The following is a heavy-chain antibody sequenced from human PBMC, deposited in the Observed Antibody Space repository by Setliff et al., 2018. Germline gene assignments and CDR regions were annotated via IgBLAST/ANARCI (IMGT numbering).Heavy chain of an antibody. D-gene: IGHD6-19*01. J-gene: IGHJ5*02. V-gene: IGHV3-73*01. CDR3: SRAVDGRTWFDP. CDR1: GFTFSGSA. Sequence: PGESLKISCAASGFTFSGSAMHWVRQASGKGLEWVGRIRSKTSGFATAYSASVKGRFTISRDDSMNTAYLQMDSLRTEDTAVYYCSRAVDGRTWFDPWGQGALVTVS. CDR2: IRSKTSGFAT.